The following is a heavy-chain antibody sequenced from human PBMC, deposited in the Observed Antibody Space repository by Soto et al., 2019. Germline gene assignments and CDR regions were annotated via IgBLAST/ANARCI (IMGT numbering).Heavy chain of an antibody. CDR1: GFTFSSYG. V-gene: IGHV3-30*18. CDR2: ISYDGSNK. D-gene: IGHD3-3*01. J-gene: IGHJ6*02. Sequence: GGSLRLSCAASGFTFSSYGMHWVRQAPGKGLEWVAVISYDGSNKYYADSVKGRFTISRDNSKNTLYLQMNSLRAEDTAVYYCAKDLPYLYDFWSGYDYGMDVWGQGTPVTVSS. CDR3: AKDLPYLYDFWSGYDYGMDV.